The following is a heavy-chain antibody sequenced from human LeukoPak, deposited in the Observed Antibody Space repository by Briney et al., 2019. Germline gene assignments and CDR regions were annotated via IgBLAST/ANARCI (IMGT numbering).Heavy chain of an antibody. CDR2: IYYSGST. Sequence: SETLSRTCIVSGGSISSSSYYWGWVRQPPGKGLEWIGSIYYSGSTYYNPSLKSRVTISVDRSKNQFSLKLSSVTAADTAVYYCARVYSGIDYWGQGTLVTVSS. CDR1: GGSISSSSYY. CDR3: ARVYSGIDY. D-gene: IGHD6-13*01. V-gene: IGHV4-39*07. J-gene: IGHJ4*02.